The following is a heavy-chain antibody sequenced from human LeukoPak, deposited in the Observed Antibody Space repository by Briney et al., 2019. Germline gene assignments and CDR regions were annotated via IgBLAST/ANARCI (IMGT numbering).Heavy chain of an antibody. Sequence: GGSLRLSCVASGFTFSSSAMSWVRQAPGMGLEWVSTIGTGDDRYYTDSVKGRFTISRDNSKNTLYLQMSSLRAEDTAVYYCAKNVPGRAIDYWGQGTLVTVSS. J-gene: IGHJ4*02. D-gene: IGHD2-15*01. CDR3: AKNVPGRAIDY. CDR1: GFTFSSSA. V-gene: IGHV3-23*01. CDR2: IGTGDDR.